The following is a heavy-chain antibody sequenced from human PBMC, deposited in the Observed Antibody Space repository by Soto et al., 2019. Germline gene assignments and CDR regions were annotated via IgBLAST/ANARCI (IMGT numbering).Heavy chain of an antibody. D-gene: IGHD3-10*01. Sequence: QVQLQQWGAGLLKPSETLSLSCAVYGGYFNDNYYTWFRQPPGKGLEWIGEISRSGTTKYIPSLKSRASISFDTSKTQGSLKVTSVTAADKAVYYCATSLWFGTQVELWGQGALVTVSS. CDR2: ISRSGTT. CDR3: ATSLWFGTQVEL. J-gene: IGHJ5*02. V-gene: IGHV4-34*01. CDR1: GGYFNDNY.